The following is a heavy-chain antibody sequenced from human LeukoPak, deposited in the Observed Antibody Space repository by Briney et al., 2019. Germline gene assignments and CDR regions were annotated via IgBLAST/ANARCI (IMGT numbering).Heavy chain of an antibody. Sequence: SETLSLTCTVSGGSISSYWSWIRQPPGKALHWIGFIHYSGTTNYNPSLKSRVTISIDTSKNQFSLRLTSVTAADTAVYFCARQYCSGVNCYPFFDSWGQGTLVTVSS. J-gene: IGHJ4*02. V-gene: IGHV4-59*01. D-gene: IGHD2-15*01. CDR2: IHYSGTT. CDR1: GGSISSY. CDR3: ARQYCSGVNCYPFFDS.